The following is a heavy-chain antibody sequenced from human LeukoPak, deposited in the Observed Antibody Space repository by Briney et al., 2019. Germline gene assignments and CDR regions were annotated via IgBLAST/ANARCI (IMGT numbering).Heavy chain of an antibody. D-gene: IGHD6-13*01. CDR3: VREGVSSSWNNWYFDL. CDR1: GFTFSNYA. Sequence: PGGSLRLSCAASGFTFSNYALHWVRQAPGKGLEWVAVISYDGSNKFYADSVRGRFTISRDNSKNTLFLQMNSLRPEDTAVYYCVREGVSSSWNNWYFDLWGRGTLVTVSS. V-gene: IGHV3-30*04. CDR2: ISYDGSNK. J-gene: IGHJ2*01.